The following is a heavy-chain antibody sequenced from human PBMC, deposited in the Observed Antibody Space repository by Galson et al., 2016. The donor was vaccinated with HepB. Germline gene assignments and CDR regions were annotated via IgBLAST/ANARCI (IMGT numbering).Heavy chain of an antibody. CDR2: IFYSGNT. CDR3: ARTYYDILIDANSRKKYGLDI. Sequence: ETLSLTCAVSGGSIISNNWWNWVRQPPGKGLEWIGEIFYSGNTNYNPSLNSRVTMFVDKSKNMFSLKLTFVTAADTAGYFCARTYYDILIDANSRKKYGLDIWGQGTMVTVSS. D-gene: IGHD3-9*01. V-gene: IGHV4-4*01. CDR1: GGSIISNNW. J-gene: IGHJ3*02.